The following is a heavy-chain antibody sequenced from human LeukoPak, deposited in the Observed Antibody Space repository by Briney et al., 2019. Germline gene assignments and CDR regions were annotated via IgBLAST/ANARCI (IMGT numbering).Heavy chain of an antibody. CDR2: TYHRSKWYN. J-gene: IGHJ5*02. CDR3: ARGPTIFGVAPGWFDP. D-gene: IGHD3-3*01. Sequence: SQTLSLTCAISGDSVSSNSTAYNWIRQSPSRGLEWLGRTYHRSKWYNDYAVSVRGRIANNPDTSKNQFSLQLNSVTPEDTAVYYCARGPTIFGVAPGWFDPWGQGTLVTVSS. V-gene: IGHV6-1*01. CDR1: GDSVSSNSTA.